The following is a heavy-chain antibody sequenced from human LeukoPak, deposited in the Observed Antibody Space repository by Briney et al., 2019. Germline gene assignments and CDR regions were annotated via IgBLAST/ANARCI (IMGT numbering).Heavy chain of an antibody. D-gene: IGHD2-21*02. CDR3: ARRGDSAPYFDS. CDR2: VYSSGRS. V-gene: IGHV4-4*09. Sequence: SETLSLTCNVSGASISFYYWNWIRQTPGEGLQWIGYVYSSGRSDSNPSLKSRVTISLDASRSQFSLRLTSVTAADTGVYYCARRGDSAPYFDSWGPGTVVTVSS. CDR1: GASISFYY. J-gene: IGHJ4*02.